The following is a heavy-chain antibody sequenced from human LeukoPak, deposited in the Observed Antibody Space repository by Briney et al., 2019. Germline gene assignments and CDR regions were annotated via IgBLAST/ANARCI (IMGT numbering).Heavy chain of an antibody. CDR3: ARDLRAAGYYFDY. Sequence: GGSLRLSCAASGFIFSSYAMHWVRQAPGKGLEWVAVISYDGSNKYYADSVKGRFTISRDNSKNTLYLQMNSLRAEDTAVYYCARDLRAAGYYFDYWGQGTLVTVSS. J-gene: IGHJ4*02. D-gene: IGHD6-13*01. V-gene: IGHV3-30-3*01. CDR1: GFIFSSYA. CDR2: ISYDGSNK.